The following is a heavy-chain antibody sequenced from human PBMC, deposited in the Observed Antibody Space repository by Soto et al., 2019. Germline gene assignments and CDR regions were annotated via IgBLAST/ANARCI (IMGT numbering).Heavy chain of an antibody. CDR2: ISGSGGST. V-gene: IGHV3-23*01. CDR3: AKDRGDKAGAGFEY. J-gene: IGHJ4*02. Sequence: EVQLLESGGGLVQPGGSLRLSCAASGSTFSNYAMSWVRQAPGNGLEWVSAISGSGGSTSYSECGKGRFTISRDNSKSTVYLQMNSLRADDTAVYYCAKDRGDKAGAGFEYWGQGNLVTVSS. D-gene: IGHD1-26*01. CDR1: GSTFSNYA.